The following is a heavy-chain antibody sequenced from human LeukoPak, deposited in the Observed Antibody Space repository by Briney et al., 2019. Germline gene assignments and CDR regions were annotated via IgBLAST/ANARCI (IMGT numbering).Heavy chain of an antibody. V-gene: IGHV4-59*01. D-gene: IGHD5-18*01. J-gene: IGHJ4*02. CDR1: GGSISSYY. CDR3: ARVGYSYGHDY. CDR2: IYYSGST. Sequence: PSETLSLTCTVSGGSISSYYWSWIRQPPGKGLEWIGYIYYSGSTNYNPSLKSRVTISVDTSKNQFSLKLSSVTAADTAVYYCARVGYSYGHDYWGQGTLVTVSS.